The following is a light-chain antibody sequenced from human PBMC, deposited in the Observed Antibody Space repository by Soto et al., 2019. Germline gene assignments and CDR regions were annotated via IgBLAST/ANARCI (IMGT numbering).Light chain of an antibody. V-gene: IGLV2-14*03. J-gene: IGLJ1*01. Sequence: QSVLTQPASVSGSPGQSITISCTGTNSDVGGYNYVSWYQQHPGKAPKLLIYDVSSRPSGLSNRFSGSKSGNTASLIITGLQAEDEADYYCSSYTSTSPLYVFGTGTKVTVL. CDR2: DVS. CDR3: SSYTSTSPLYV. CDR1: NSDVGGYNY.